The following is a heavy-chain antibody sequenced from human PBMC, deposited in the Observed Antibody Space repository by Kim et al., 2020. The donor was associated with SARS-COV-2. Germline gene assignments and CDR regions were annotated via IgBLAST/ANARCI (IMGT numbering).Heavy chain of an antibody. J-gene: IGHJ3*02. D-gene: IGHD6-13*01. V-gene: IGHV1-69*01. CDR3: ARGIAAAGIVDAFDI. Sequence: QKFQGRVTITADESTSTAYMGLSSLRSEDTAVYYCARGIAAAGIVDAFDIWGQGTMVTVSS.